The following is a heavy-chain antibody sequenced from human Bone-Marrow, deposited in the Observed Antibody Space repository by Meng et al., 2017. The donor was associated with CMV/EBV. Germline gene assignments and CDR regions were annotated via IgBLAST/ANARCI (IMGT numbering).Heavy chain of an antibody. V-gene: IGHV3-21*06. CDR1: GFTFSDYD. J-gene: IGHJ6*02. CDR3: ARVHKWLQSRGQYYGLDV. CDR2: ISGSSDYI. D-gene: IGHD5-24*01. Sequence: GGSLRLSCAASGFTFSDYDMNWVRQAPGKGLEWVSSISGSSDYIYYADSVKGRFTISRDNTKNSLYLQTNSLRAEDTAVYYCARVHKWLQSRGQYYGLDVWGQGTTVTVSS.